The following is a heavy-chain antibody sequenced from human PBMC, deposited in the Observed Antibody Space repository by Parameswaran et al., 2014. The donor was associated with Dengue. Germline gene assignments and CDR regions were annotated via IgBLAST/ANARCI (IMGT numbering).Heavy chain of an antibody. CDR3: AKDDYDSSGYEVYYYYGMDV. J-gene: IGHJ6*02. V-gene: IGHV3-30*18. D-gene: IGHD3-22*01. Sequence: VRQMPGKGLEWVAVISYDGSNKYYADSVKGRFTISRDNSKNTLYLQMNSLRAEDTAVYYCAKDDYDSSGYEVYYYYGMDVWGQGTTVTVSS. CDR2: ISYDGSNK.